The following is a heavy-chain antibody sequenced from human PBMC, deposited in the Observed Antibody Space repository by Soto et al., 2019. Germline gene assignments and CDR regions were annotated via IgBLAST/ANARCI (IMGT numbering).Heavy chain of an antibody. D-gene: IGHD3-10*01. J-gene: IGHJ6*02. CDR2: IIPLFGTT. CDR1: GDTFKNCV. CDR3: AAELGFGKLSVV. Sequence: QVQVVQSGVEVRRPGSSVKVSCKSSGDTFKNCVISWVRQAPGQGLAWMGGIIPLFGTTDFAQRFQGRLTITTDESTTTAYMELRRLRSEDPATYSCAAELGFGKLSVVWGQGTTVIASS. V-gene: IGHV1-69*01.